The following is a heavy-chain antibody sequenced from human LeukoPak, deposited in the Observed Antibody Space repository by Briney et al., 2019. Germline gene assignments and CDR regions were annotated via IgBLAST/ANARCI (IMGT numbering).Heavy chain of an antibody. D-gene: IGHD5-12*01. Sequence: ASVKVSCKASGYTFTGYYMHWVRQAPGQGLEWMGWINPNSGGTNRAQKFQGRVTMTRDTAISTAYMELSRLRSDDTAVYYCARGPGGGYDWLGHWGQGTLVTVSS. CDR2: INPNSGGT. CDR3: ARGPGGGYDWLGH. J-gene: IGHJ4*02. CDR1: GYTFTGYY. V-gene: IGHV1-2*02.